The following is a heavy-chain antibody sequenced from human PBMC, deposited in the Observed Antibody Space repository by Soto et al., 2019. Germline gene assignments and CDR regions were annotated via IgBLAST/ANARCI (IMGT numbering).Heavy chain of an antibody. J-gene: IGHJ3*02. V-gene: IGHV4-34*01. CDR3: ARTGYSSGWYKAAFDI. CDR1: GGSFSGYY. D-gene: IGHD6-19*01. Sequence: SETLSLTCAVYGGSFSGYYWSWIRQPPGKGLEWIGEINHSGSTNYSPSLKSRVTISVDTSKNQFSLKLSSVTAADTAVYYCARTGYSSGWYKAAFDIWGQGTMVTVSS. CDR2: INHSGST.